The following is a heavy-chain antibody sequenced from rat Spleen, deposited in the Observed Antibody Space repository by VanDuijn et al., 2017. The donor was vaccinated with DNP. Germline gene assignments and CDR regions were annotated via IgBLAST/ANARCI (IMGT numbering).Heavy chain of an antibody. CDR3: ARGDYDGSYYSYYFDY. J-gene: IGHJ2*01. Sequence: QVQLKESGPGLVQPSQTLSLACTVSGFSLTSYHVHWIRQPSGKGLEWMGLIWTGGSTEYNSTLKSRLSISRDTSKSQVFLKMNSLQTEDTATDYCARGDYDGSYYSYYFDYWGQGVMVTVSS. CDR2: IWTGGST. V-gene: IGHV2-43*01. CDR1: GFSLTSYH. D-gene: IGHD1-12*02.